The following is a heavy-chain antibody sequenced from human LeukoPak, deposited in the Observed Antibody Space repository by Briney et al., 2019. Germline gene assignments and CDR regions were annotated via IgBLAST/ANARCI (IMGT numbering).Heavy chain of an antibody. D-gene: IGHD5-24*01. CDR1: GGSISSSSYY. Sequence: PSETLSLTCTVSGGSISSSSYYWGWIRQSPGKGLEWIGSIYYSGSTYYHPSLKSRVTISVDTSKNQFSLKLTSVTAADTAVYYCARISQSLYYNMDVWGKGTTVTVSS. CDR3: ARISQSLYYNMDV. V-gene: IGHV4-39*07. J-gene: IGHJ6*04. CDR2: IYYSGST.